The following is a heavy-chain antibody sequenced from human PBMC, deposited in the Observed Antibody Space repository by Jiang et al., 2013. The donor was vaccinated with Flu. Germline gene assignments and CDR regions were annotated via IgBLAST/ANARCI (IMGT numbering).Heavy chain of an antibody. D-gene: IGHD4-17*01. CDR3: ARLDYGDGYYYYGMDV. Sequence: SLTCTVSGGSVSSSHYLWGWIRQPPGKGLEWIGSIYYSGSTYYTPSLKSRVTMSVDTSKNQFSLRLSSVTAADTAVYYCARLDYGDGYYYYGMDVWGQGTTVTVSS. CDR2: IYYSGST. CDR1: GGSVSSSHYL. V-gene: IGHV4-39*01. J-gene: IGHJ6*02.